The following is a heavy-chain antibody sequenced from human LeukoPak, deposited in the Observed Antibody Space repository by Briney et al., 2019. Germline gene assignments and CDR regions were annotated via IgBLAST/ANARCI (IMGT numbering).Heavy chain of an antibody. Sequence: ASVKVSCKASGYTFTSYYMHWVRQAPGQGLEWMGIINPSGGSTSYAQKFQGRVTMTRDMSTSTVYMELSSLRSEDTAVYYCARGGYSYGPMGYYYYMDVWGKGTTVTVSS. V-gene: IGHV1-46*01. J-gene: IGHJ6*03. CDR1: GYTFTSYY. D-gene: IGHD5-18*01. CDR2: INPSGGST. CDR3: ARGGYSYGPMGYYYYMDV.